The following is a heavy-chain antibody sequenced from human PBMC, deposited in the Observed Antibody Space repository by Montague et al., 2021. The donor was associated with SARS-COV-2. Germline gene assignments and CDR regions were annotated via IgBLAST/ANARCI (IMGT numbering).Heavy chain of an antibody. V-gene: IGHV4-38-2*02. Sequence: SETLFLTCTVSGYSISSGYYWGWIRQPPGKGLEWIGSIYHSGSTYYNPSLKSRVTISVDTSKNQFSLKLSSVTAADTAVYYCAEGEWELPNYWGQGTLVTVSS. D-gene: IGHD1-26*01. CDR3: AEGEWELPNY. J-gene: IGHJ4*02. CDR1: GYSISSGYY. CDR2: IYHSGST.